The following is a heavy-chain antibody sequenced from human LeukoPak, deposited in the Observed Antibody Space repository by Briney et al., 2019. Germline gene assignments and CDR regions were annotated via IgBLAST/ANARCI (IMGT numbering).Heavy chain of an antibody. V-gene: IGHV1-69*13. Sequence: GASVKVSCKASGGTFSSYAISWVRQAPGQGLEWMGGIIPIFGTANYAQKFQGRVTITVDESTSTAYMELSSLRSEDTAVYYCASTSIRTTVVTPSLFYYWGQGTLVTVSS. D-gene: IGHD4-23*01. CDR2: IIPIFGTA. CDR3: ASTSIRTTVVTPSLFYY. CDR1: GGTFSSYA. J-gene: IGHJ4*02.